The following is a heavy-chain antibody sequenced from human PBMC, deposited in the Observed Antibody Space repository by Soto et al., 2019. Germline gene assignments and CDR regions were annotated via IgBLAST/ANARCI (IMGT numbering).Heavy chain of an antibody. J-gene: IGHJ5*02. CDR2: FNPSGGST. D-gene: IGHD5-18*01. CDR3: ARVYPSDTRYGYVGNNGSAP. V-gene: IGHV1-46*03. CDR1: GYTFTSYY. Sequence: GASVKVSCKASGYTFTSYYMHWVRQAPGQGLEWMGIFNPSGGSTSYAQKFQGRVTMTRDTSTSTVYMELSSLRSEDTAVYYCARVYPSDTRYGYVGNNGSAPWGQGTLVTVSS.